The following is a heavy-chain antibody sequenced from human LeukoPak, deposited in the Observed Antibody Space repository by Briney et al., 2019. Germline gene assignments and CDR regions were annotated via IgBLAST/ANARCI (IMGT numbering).Heavy chain of an antibody. D-gene: IGHD3-22*01. Sequence: SETLSLTCAVYGGSFSGYYWSWIRQPPGKGLEWIGEINHSGSTNYNPSLKSRVTTSVGTSKNQFSLKLSSVTAADTAVYYCARDRVVGNYYDSSGYYYPSDYWGQGTLVTVSS. CDR2: INHSGST. V-gene: IGHV4-34*01. J-gene: IGHJ4*02. CDR1: GGSFSGYY. CDR3: ARDRVVGNYYDSSGYYYPSDY.